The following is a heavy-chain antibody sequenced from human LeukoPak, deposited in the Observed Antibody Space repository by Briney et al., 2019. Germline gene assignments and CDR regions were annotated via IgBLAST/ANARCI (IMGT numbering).Heavy chain of an antibody. J-gene: IGHJ1*01. CDR1: GGSFSGYY. CDR3: ARGGYDSSGYYFWFQH. D-gene: IGHD3-22*01. V-gene: IGHV4-34*09. CDR2: IYYSGST. Sequence: PSETLSLTCAVYGGSFSGYYWSWIRQPPGKGLEWIGYIYYSGSTYYNPSLKSRVTISVDTSKNQFSLKLSSVTAADTAVYYCARGGYDSSGYYFWFQHWGQGTLVTVSS.